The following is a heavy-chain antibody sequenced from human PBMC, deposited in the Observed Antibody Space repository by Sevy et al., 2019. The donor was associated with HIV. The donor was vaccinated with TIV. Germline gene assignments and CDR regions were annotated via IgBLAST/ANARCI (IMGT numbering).Heavy chain of an antibody. D-gene: IGHD3-22*01. CDR2: ISTTGGTI. CDR1: GFTFSDYY. V-gene: IGHV3-11*04. J-gene: IGHJ4*02. Sequence: GGSLRLSCSASGFTFSDYYINWIRQAPGKGLEWVSYISTTGGTIYYADSVKGRFTISRDNAKNSAYLQMNSLRAEDTAVYYCARAHYYDSSGYHPFDYWGQGTLVTVSS. CDR3: ARAHYYDSSGYHPFDY.